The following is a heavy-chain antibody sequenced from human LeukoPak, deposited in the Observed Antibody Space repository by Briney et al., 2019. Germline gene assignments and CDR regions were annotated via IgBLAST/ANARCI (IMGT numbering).Heavy chain of an antibody. CDR1: GYIFTNYW. CDR2: IYPGDSDT. D-gene: IGHD3-10*01. CDR3: ARQFTMVAHPVM. V-gene: IGHV5-51*01. Sequence: GESLKTSGKGSGYIFTNYWIAWVRQMPGKGLEWMGIIYPGDSDTRYSPSFQGQVTISVDKSISTAYLQWSSLKASDSAMYYCARQFTMVAHPVMWGQGTLVTVSS. J-gene: IGHJ4*02.